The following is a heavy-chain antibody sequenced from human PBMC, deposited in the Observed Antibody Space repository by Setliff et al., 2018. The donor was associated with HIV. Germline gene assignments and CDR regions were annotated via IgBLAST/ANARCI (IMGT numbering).Heavy chain of an antibody. CDR3: ARLIHTGLLYFDF. D-gene: IGHD2-8*02. V-gene: IGHV4-4*09. Sequence: PSETLSLTCFVSGVSISDHYWCWIRQPPGKGLEWIGYIYSSGTTQYNPSVESRVTMSLDTSRDQFSLNLRSVTAADTAVYFCARLIHTGLLYFDFWGLGTLVTVSS. CDR1: GVSISDHY. J-gene: IGHJ4*02. CDR2: IYSSGTT.